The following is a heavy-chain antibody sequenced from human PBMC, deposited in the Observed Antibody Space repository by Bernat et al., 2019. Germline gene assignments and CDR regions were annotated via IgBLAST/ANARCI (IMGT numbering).Heavy chain of an antibody. CDR2: ISTYTGDT. Sequence: QVQLVQSGAEVRKPGASVKVSCKASGYTFTSYEISWVQQAPGQGLEWMGWISTYTGDTKYEQRLQGRITMTRDTSTTTAYMELRGLISDDTAVYYCVREGAVAGWVYFQHWGQGTLLSVSS. V-gene: IGHV1-18*01. D-gene: IGHD6-19*01. CDR3: VREGAVAGWVYFQH. J-gene: IGHJ1*01. CDR1: GYTFTSYE.